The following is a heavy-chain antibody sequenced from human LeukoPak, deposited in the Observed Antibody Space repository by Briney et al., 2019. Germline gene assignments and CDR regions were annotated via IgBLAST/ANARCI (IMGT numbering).Heavy chain of an antibody. CDR2: INSDGTST. Sequence: GGSLRLSCAASGFTFSSFWMHWVRQAPGKGLVWVSHINSDGTSTSYADSVKGRFTISRDNAKNTLYLQMNSLGAEDTAVYYCARDYWKSFDYRGQGTLVTVSS. CDR1: GFTFSSFW. CDR3: ARDYWKSFDY. J-gene: IGHJ4*02. D-gene: IGHD1-1*01. V-gene: IGHV3-74*01.